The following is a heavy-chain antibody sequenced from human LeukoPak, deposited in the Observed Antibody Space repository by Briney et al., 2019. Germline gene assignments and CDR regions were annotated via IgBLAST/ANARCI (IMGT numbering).Heavy chain of an antibody. CDR3: ARDGYSSSWGSYYFDY. D-gene: IGHD6-13*01. V-gene: IGHV1-69*13. J-gene: IGHJ4*02. CDR2: IIPIFGTA. CDR1: RGTFSSYA. Sequence: ASVKVSCKASRGTFSSYAINWVRQAPGQGLEWMGGIIPIFGTANYAQKFQGRVTITADESTSTAYMELSSLRAEDTAVYYCARDGYSSSWGSYYFDYWGQGTLVTVSS.